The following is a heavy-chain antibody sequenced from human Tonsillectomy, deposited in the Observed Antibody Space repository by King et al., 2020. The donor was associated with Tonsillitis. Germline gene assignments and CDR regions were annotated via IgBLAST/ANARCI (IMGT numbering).Heavy chain of an antibody. CDR2: ISGYNGNT. CDR1: GYRFTSFG. CDR3: ARLDYGDDYFDY. D-gene: IGHD4-17*01. J-gene: IGHJ4*02. Sequence: QVQLVQSGAEVKKPGASVKVSCKASGYRFTSFGISWGRQAPGQGLEWMGWISGYNGNTNYAQKLQGRVTMTTDTSTSTVYMELRSLRSDDTAVYYCARLDYGDDYFDYWGQGTLVTVSS. V-gene: IGHV1-18*01.